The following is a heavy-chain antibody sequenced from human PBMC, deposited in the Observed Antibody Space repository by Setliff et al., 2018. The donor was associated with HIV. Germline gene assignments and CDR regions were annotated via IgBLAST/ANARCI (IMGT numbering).Heavy chain of an antibody. V-gene: IGHV1-69*04. Sequence: SVKVSCKASRSTFNSHTINWVRQAPGQGLDWMGRIIPILGVANYAQRFQGKVTITADKSTSTAYMELSSLRSEDTAVYYCAKDIPVPAINSGRIKNWFDPWGEGTLVTVSS. CDR3: AKDIPVPAINSGRIKNWFDP. CDR1: RSTFNSHT. D-gene: IGHD6-19*01. J-gene: IGHJ5*02. CDR2: IIPILGVA.